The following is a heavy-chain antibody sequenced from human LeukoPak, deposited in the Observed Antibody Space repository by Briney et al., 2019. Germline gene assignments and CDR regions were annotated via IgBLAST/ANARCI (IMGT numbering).Heavy chain of an antibody. CDR3: ARGALRYSDY. Sequence: PGGPLRLSCAASGFTFSNYAMNWVRQAPGKGLEWVSSISSSSSAIYYAASVKGRFTISRDNAKNSLYLQMNSLRDEDTAVYYCARGALRYSDYWGQGTLVTVSS. D-gene: IGHD3-9*01. J-gene: IGHJ4*02. V-gene: IGHV3-48*02. CDR1: GFTFSNYA. CDR2: ISSSSSAI.